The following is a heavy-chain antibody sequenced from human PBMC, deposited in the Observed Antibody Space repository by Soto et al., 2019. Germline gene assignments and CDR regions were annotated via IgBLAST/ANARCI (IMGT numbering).Heavy chain of an antibody. CDR2: NNVGNGNT. Sequence: GASVKVSCKASGYTYISYSMHWVRQAPGQRLEWMGWNNVGNGNTKYSQNFQGRVTINQDTSASTAYMELSSLTSEDTAVYYCAREKWGGGSGWRDPGGQGPLATVSS. V-gene: IGHV1-3*01. J-gene: IGHJ5*02. CDR3: AREKWGGGSGWRDP. CDR1: GYTYISYS. D-gene: IGHD1-26*01.